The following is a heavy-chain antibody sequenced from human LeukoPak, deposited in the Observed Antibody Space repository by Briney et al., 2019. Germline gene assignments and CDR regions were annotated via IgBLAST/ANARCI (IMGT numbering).Heavy chain of an antibody. CDR3: AKGWDNFYFYYYMDV. J-gene: IGHJ6*03. V-gene: IGHV3-53*01. CDR1: GFTVSNTY. Sequence: PGGSLRLSCTASGFTVSNTYMSWVRQAPGKGLEWVSAIYSAGSTYYVDSVKGRFTISRDNSKHTLYLQMDSLRVEDTVVYYCAKGWDNFYFYYYMDVWGKGTMVTVSS. D-gene: IGHD1-26*01. CDR2: IYSAGST.